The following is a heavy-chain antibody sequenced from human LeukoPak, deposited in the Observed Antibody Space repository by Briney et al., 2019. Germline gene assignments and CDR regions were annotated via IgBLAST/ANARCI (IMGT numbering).Heavy chain of an antibody. V-gene: IGHV4-39*01. D-gene: IGHD2-2*01. CDR2: IYYSGST. CDR3: ARHEVVPAARYYYYGMDV. CDR1: GGSISSSSCY. J-gene: IGHJ6*02. Sequence: SETLSLTCTVSGGSISSSSCYWGWIRQPPGKGLEWIGSIYYSGSTYYNPSLKSRVTISVDTSKNQFSLKLSSVTAADTAVYYCARHEVVPAARYYYYGMDVWGQGTTVTVSS.